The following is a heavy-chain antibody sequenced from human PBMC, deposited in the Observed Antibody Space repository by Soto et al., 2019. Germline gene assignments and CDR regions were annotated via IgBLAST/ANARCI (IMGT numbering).Heavy chain of an antibody. CDR3: TRVPTPVPAASDI. Sequence: EVQLVESGGGLVQPGGSLRLSCAASGFTFSDYYMDWVRQAPGKGLDWVGRIRNEANSYTAVYAASVTGRFTMSRDDSTNSLYLQMDSLKTEDTAVYDCTRVPTPVPAASDIWGQGTMVTVSS. V-gene: IGHV3-72*01. J-gene: IGHJ3*02. CDR2: IRNEANSYTA. CDR1: GFTFSDYY. D-gene: IGHD2-15*01.